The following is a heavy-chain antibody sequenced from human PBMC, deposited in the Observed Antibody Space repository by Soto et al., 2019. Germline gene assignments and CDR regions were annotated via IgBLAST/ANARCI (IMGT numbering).Heavy chain of an antibody. J-gene: IGHJ4*02. D-gene: IGHD6-19*01. CDR2: INAGNGNT. V-gene: IGHV1-3*01. CDR1: GYTFTSYA. Sequence: ASVKVSCKASGYTFTSYAMHWVRQAPGQRLEWMGWINAGNGNTKYSQKFQGRVTITRDTSASTAYMELSSLRSEDTAVYYCARRVAVAGIFDYWGQRTLVTVSS. CDR3: ARRVAVAGIFDY.